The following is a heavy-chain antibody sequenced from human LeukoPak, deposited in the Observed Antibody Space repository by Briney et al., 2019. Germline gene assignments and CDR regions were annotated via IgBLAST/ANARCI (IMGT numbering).Heavy chain of an antibody. V-gene: IGHV3-48*03. CDR2: ISSSGSTI. J-gene: IGHJ5*02. CDR1: GFTFSSYE. D-gene: IGHD6-13*01. CDR3: ARGDRIAELGFDP. Sequence: GGCLRLSCAASGFTFSSYEMNWVRQAPGKGLEWVSYISSSGSTIYYADSVKGRFTISRDNAKNSLYLQTNSLRAEDTAVYYCARGDRIAELGFDPWGEGTLVTVSS.